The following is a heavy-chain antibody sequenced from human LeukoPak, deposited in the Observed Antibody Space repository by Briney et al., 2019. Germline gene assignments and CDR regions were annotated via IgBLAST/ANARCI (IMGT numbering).Heavy chain of an antibody. J-gene: IGHJ4*02. CDR1: RFTLSNYE. Sequence: GGSLRLSCAASRFTLSNYEMNWVRQAPGKGLEWVSYISSSGYIIFYADSVKGRFTISRDNAKNSLYLQMNSLTDEDTAVYYCARHDYGGNSGDYWGQGTLVTVSS. V-gene: IGHV3-48*03. CDR3: ARHDYGGNSGDY. D-gene: IGHD4-23*01. CDR2: ISSSGYII.